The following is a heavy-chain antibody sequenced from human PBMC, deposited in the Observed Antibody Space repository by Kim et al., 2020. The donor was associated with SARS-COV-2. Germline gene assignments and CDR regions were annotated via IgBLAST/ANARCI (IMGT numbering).Heavy chain of an antibody. D-gene: IGHD3-22*01. V-gene: IGHV3-30*02. Sequence: VRFSISRDNSKNTVILQMNSLRPEDTAVYYCAKDNGNYYDSSGYEYNWLDPWGQGALVTVSS. CDR3: AKDNGNYYDSSGYEYNWLDP. J-gene: IGHJ5*02.